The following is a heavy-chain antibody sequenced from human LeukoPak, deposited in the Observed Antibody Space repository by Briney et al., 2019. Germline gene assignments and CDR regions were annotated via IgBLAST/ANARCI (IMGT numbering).Heavy chain of an antibody. CDR2: ISSSSSTI. Sequence: GGTLRLSCAASGFTFSSYSMNWVRQAPGKGLEWVSYISSSSSTIYYADSVKGRFTISRDNAKNSLYLQMNSLRAEDTAVYYCARGPRGYSYGPLLRYWGQGTLVTVSS. D-gene: IGHD5-18*01. CDR1: GFTFSSYS. J-gene: IGHJ4*02. V-gene: IGHV3-48*04. CDR3: ARGPRGYSYGPLLRY.